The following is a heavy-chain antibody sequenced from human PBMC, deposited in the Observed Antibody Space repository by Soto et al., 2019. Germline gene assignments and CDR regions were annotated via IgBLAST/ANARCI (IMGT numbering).Heavy chain of an antibody. CDR3: ARETYDSSGYHMDV. J-gene: IGHJ6*03. V-gene: IGHV1-2*02. CDR2: INPNSGGT. D-gene: IGHD3-22*01. Sequence: ASVKVSCKASGYTFTGYYMHWVRQAPGQGLEWMGWINPNSGGTNYAQKFQGRVTMTRDTSISTAYMELSRLRSDDTAVYYCARETYDSSGYHMDVWGQGTTVTVSS. CDR1: GYTFTGYY.